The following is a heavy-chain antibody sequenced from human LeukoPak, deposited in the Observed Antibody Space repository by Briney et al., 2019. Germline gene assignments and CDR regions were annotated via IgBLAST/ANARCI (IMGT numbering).Heavy chain of an antibody. J-gene: IGHJ5*02. CDR3: AKCGDFIAASYNWFDP. V-gene: IGHV1-2*06. Sequence: ASVKVSCKASGYALTDYYMHWVRQAPGQGLEWMGRINPNSGGTKYAQKFQGRVTMTRDTSISTAYMELNRLTSDDTAVYYCAKCGDFIAASYNWFDPWGPGTLVTVSS. CDR2: INPNSGGT. D-gene: IGHD6-13*01. CDR1: GYALTDYY.